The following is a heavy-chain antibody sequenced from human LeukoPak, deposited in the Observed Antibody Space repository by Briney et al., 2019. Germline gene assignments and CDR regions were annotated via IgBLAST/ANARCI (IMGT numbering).Heavy chain of an antibody. Sequence: ASVKVSCKASRYTFTSSVISWVRQAPGQGLEWMGWISAHNGNTNYAQKLQGRVTMTTDTSTSTAYMELRSLRSDDTAVYYCARETGIAAAGTLQKFDPWGQGPLVTVSS. V-gene: IGHV1-18*01. J-gene: IGHJ5*02. CDR2: ISAHNGNT. D-gene: IGHD6-13*01. CDR1: RYTFTSSV. CDR3: ARETGIAAAGTLQKFDP.